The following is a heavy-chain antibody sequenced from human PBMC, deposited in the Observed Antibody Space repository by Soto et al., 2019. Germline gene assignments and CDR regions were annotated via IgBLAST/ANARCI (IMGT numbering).Heavy chain of an antibody. Sequence: QVQLQESGPGLVKTSETLSLTCTVSGGSVSSGSHYWSWIRQPPGKGLEWIGYVYYSGNTNYKPSLKSRVTISIDTSKNQFSLKLSSVTAADTAVYYCTRNVVVGRPGVSDIWGQGTMVTVSS. J-gene: IGHJ3*02. D-gene: IGHD2-15*01. CDR3: TRNVVVGRPGVSDI. V-gene: IGHV4-61*01. CDR1: GGSVSSGSHY. CDR2: VYYSGNT.